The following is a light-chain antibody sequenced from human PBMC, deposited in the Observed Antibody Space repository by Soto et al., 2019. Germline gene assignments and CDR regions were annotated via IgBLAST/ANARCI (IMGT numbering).Light chain of an antibody. CDR1: QDISNY. CDR3: QQYNSWLWT. CDR2: DAS. V-gene: IGKV1-33*01. Sequence: DIQMTQSPPSLSASVGDRVTITCQASQDISNYLNWYQQKPGKVPKLLIYDASNLETGVPSRFSGSGSGTDFTLTISSLQPEDIATYYCQQYNSWLWTFGQGTKV. J-gene: IGKJ1*01.